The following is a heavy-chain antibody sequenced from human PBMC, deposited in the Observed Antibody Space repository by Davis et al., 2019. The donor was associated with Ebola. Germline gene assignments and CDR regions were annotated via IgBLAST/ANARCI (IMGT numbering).Heavy chain of an antibody. CDR1: GGSISSSNW. J-gene: IGHJ4*02. CDR3: ARGPRGYGPSTYYFDY. V-gene: IGHV4-4*02. CDR2: INHSGST. Sequence: SETLSLTCAVSGGSISSSNWWRWVRQPPGKGLEWIGEINHSGSTNYNPSLKSRVTISVDTSKNQFSLKLSSVTAADTAVYYCARGPRGYGPSTYYFDYWGQGTLVTVSS. D-gene: IGHD1-1*01.